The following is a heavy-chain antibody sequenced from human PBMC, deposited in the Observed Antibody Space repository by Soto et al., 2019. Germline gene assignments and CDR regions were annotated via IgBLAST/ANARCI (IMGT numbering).Heavy chain of an antibody. J-gene: IGHJ1*01. Sequence: QGQLVQSGAEVKKPGSSVKVSCKSSGDTFTSYSIAWMRQALGQGLEWMGGSIPKFGSTKYARKFQDRVTITADESTSTAYMELSGLRSEDRAVYFCAGWRSSSWFAGFFKFGGQGTRVTVSS. V-gene: IGHV1-69*01. CDR2: SIPKFGST. CDR1: GDTFTSYS. CDR3: AGWRSSSWFAGFFKF. D-gene: IGHD6-13*01.